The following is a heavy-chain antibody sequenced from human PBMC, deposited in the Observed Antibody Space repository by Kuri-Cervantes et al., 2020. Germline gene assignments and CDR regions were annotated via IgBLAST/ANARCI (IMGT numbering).Heavy chain of an antibody. D-gene: IGHD2-2*01. CDR2: MNPNSGNT. Sequence: ASVKVSCKASGYTFTSYGINWVRQATGQGLEWMGWMNPNSGNTGYAQKFQGRVTVTRDTSTSTVYMELSRLRSDDTAVYYCARYQLLGSPDYWGQGTLVTVSS. CDR1: GYTFTSYG. V-gene: IGHV1-8*01. CDR3: ARYQLLGSPDY. J-gene: IGHJ4*02.